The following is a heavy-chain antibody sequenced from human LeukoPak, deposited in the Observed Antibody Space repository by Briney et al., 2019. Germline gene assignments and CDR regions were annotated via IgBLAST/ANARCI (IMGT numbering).Heavy chain of an antibody. V-gene: IGHV3-7*03. J-gene: IGHJ4*02. Sequence: GGSLRLSCAASGFPFSSYSMTWVRQAPGKGLEWVANIKPDGTTKFYVDSVKGRFTTSRDNALNSLYLQMNSLRAEDTAIYYCARSIPYGTTWYGRSDYWGQGTLVTVSS. D-gene: IGHD6-13*01. CDR3: ARSIPYGTTWYGRSDY. CDR2: IKPDGTTK. CDR1: GFPFSSYS.